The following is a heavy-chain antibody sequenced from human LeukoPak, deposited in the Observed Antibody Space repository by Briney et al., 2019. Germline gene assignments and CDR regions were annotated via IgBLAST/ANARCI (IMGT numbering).Heavy chain of an antibody. V-gene: IGHV3-23*01. D-gene: IGHD4/OR15-4a*01. CDR3: ARRAGAYSHPYDY. Sequence: GGSLRLSCAASGFTFSTFAMIWVRQPPGKGLEWVSSIFPSGGEIHYADSVRGRFTISRDNSKSTLSLQMNSLRAEDTAIYYCARRAGAYSHPYDYWGQGTLVTVSS. J-gene: IGHJ4*02. CDR2: IFPSGGEI. CDR1: GFTFSTFA.